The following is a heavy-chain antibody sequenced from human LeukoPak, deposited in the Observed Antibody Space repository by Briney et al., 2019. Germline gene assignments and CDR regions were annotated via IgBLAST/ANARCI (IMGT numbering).Heavy chain of an antibody. CDR3: TTDPNLEGGYEWVWFDP. V-gene: IGHV3-15*01. Sequence: PGGSLRLSCAASGFTFSNAWMSWVRQAPGKGLEWVGRIKSKTDGGTTDYAAPVKGRFTISRDDSKNTLYLQMNSLKTEDTAVYYCTTDPNLEGGYEWVWFDPWGQGTLVTVSS. CDR1: GFTFSNAW. D-gene: IGHD5-12*01. J-gene: IGHJ5*02. CDR2: IKSKTDGGTT.